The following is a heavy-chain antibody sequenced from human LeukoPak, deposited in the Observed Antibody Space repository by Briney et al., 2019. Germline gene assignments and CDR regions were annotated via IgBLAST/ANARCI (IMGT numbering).Heavy chain of an antibody. V-gene: IGHV1-2*02. J-gene: IGHJ5*02. CDR3: ARKKLYDSSGRFDP. CDR1: GYTFIGYY. CDR2: INPDSGGT. D-gene: IGHD3-22*01. Sequence: ASVKVSCKASGYTFIGYYIHWVRQAPGQGLEWMGWINPDSGGTNFAQKFQGRVTMTRDTSISTAYMDLSRLRSDDTAMYYCARKKLYDSSGRFDPWGQGTLVTVSS.